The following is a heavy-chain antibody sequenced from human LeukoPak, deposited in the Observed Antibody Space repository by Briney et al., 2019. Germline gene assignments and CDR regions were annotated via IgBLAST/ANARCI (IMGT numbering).Heavy chain of an antibody. D-gene: IGHD3-3*01. Sequence: SVKVSCKASGGTFSSYAISWVRQAPGQGLEWMGGIIPIFGTANYAQKFQGRVTITADESTSTAYMELSSLRSEDTAVYYCARAQAPRDYDFWGGYYGPYYYYYMDVWGKGTTVTVSS. CDR1: GGTFSSYA. J-gene: IGHJ6*03. CDR3: ARAQAPRDYDFWGGYYGPYYYYYMDV. CDR2: IIPIFGTA. V-gene: IGHV1-69*13.